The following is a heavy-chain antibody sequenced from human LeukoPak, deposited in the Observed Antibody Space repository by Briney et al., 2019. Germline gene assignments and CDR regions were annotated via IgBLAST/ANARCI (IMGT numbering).Heavy chain of an antibody. D-gene: IGHD3-22*01. CDR3: ARPTGNKSGYYYFED. Sequence: SETLSLTCTVSGGSIGSSGYYWAWIRQPPGKGLQWIGTIYYRGDTYYNPSLQSRVTISVDASKNLFSLRVNSVTAADTAVYYCARPTGNKSGYYYFEDWGQGSLVTVSS. V-gene: IGHV4-39*01. J-gene: IGHJ4*02. CDR2: IYYRGDT. CDR1: GGSIGSSGYY.